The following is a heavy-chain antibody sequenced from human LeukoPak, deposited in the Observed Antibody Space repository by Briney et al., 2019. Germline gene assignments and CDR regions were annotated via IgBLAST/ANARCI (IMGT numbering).Heavy chain of an antibody. CDR2: IWYDGSHK. J-gene: IGHJ4*02. V-gene: IGHV3-33*01. CDR3: ARDLLLWFGELSGDSDY. D-gene: IGHD3-10*01. CDR1: GFTFSSYG. Sequence: GGSLRLSCAASGFTFSSYGMHWVRQAPGPGLEWVADIWYDGSHKYYADSVKGRFTISRDNSKNTLHLQMNSLRAEDTAVYYCARDLLLWFGELSGDSDYWGQGTLVTVSS.